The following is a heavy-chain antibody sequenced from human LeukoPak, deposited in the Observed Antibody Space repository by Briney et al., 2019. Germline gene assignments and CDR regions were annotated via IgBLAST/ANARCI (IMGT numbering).Heavy chain of an antibody. J-gene: IGHJ3*02. CDR1: GGSFSGYY. Sequence: SETLSLTCAVYGGSFSGYYWSWIRQPPGKGLEWIGEINHSGSTNYNPSLKSRVTISVDTSKNQFSLKLSSVTAADTAVYYCAAAEIVGATKPHAFDIWGQGTMVTVSS. CDR2: INHSGST. D-gene: IGHD1-26*01. CDR3: AAAEIVGATKPHAFDI. V-gene: IGHV4-34*01.